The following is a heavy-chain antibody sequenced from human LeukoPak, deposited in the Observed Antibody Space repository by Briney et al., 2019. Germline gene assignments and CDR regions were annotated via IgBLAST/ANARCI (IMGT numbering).Heavy chain of an antibody. CDR1: GFTFSSYG. CDR2: ISYDGSNK. D-gene: IGHD1-1*01. Sequence: GGSLRFSCAASGFTFSSYGMHWVRQAPGKGLEWVAVISYDGSNKYYADSVKGRFTISRDNSKNTLYLQMNSLRAEDTAVYYCAKATSRNGREDYWGQGTLVTVSS. CDR3: AKATSRNGREDY. V-gene: IGHV3-30*18. J-gene: IGHJ4*02.